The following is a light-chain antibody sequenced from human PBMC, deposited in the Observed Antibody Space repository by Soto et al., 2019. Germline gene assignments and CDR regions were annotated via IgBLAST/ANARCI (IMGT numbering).Light chain of an antibody. CDR1: ESVSSNY. CDR2: ATS. J-gene: IGKJ1*01. CDR3: QQFESSRT. Sequence: EIVLTQSPGTLSLSPGERAALSCRASESVSSNYLVWYQQKPGQAPRLLIFATSNRATGIPDRCSGSGFGTDFRLTISRLEPEDFAVYYCQQFESSRTFGQGTNVEIK. V-gene: IGKV3-20*01.